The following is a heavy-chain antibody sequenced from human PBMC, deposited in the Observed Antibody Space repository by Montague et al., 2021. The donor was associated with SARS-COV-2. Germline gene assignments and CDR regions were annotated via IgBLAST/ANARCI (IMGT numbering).Heavy chain of an antibody. J-gene: IGHJ4*02. V-gene: IGHV4-39*01. CDR1: GGSISSSSYY. CDR3: ARESGSGSYLVH. Sequence: SETLSLTCTVSGGSISSSSYYWGWIRQPPGKGLEWIGSIYYSGSTYYNPSPKSRVTISVDTSKNQFSLKLSSVTAADTAVYHCARESGSGSYLVHWGQGTLVTVSS. CDR2: IYYSGST. D-gene: IGHD3-10*01.